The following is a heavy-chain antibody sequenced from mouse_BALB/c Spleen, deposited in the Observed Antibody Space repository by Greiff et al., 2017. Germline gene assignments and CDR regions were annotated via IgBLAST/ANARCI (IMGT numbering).Heavy chain of an antibody. CDR2: ISSGSSTI. D-gene: IGHD2-1*01. CDR1: GFTFSSFG. V-gene: IGHV5-17*02. J-gene: IGHJ2*01. CDR3: ARDGNFYFDY. Sequence: DVMLVESGGGLVQPGGSRKLSCAASGFTFSSFGMHWVRQAPEKGLEWVAYISSGSSTIYYADTVKGRFTISRDNPKNTLFLQMTSLRSEDTAMYYCARDGNFYFDYWGQGTTLTVSS.